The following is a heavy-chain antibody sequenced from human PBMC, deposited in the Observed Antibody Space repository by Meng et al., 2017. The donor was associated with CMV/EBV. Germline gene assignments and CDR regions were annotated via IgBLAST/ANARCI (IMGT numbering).Heavy chain of an antibody. V-gene: IGHV1-3*02. J-gene: IGHJ5*02. CDR2: SNAGNGNT. CDR3: ARYPPKELELQGFDP. Sequence: ASVKVSCKASGYTFTSYAMHWVRQAPGQRLEWMGWSNAGNGNTKYSQEFQGRVTITRDTSASTAYMELSSVTAADTAVYYCARYPPKELELQGFDPWGQGTLVTVSS. CDR1: GYTFTSYA. D-gene: IGHD1-7*01.